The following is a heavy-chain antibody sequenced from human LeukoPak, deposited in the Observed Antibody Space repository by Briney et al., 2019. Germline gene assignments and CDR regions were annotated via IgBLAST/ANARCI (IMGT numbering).Heavy chain of an antibody. J-gene: IGHJ4*02. CDR3: ARSAEIDYDSSGYYYHYYFDY. D-gene: IGHD3-22*01. CDR1: GGSISSYY. CDR2: VHYSGST. V-gene: IGHV4-59*08. Sequence: SETLSLTCTVPGGSISSYYWSWIRQPPGKELEWIGYVHYSGSTNYNPSLKSRVTFSVDTSKNQFSLKLSSVTAADTSVYYCARSAEIDYDSSGYYYHYYFDYWGQGTLVTVSS.